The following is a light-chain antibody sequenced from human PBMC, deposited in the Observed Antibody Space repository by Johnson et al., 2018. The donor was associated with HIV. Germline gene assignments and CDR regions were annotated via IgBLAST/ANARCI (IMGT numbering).Light chain of an antibody. J-gene: IGLJ1*01. CDR3: GTWDSSLTSYV. Sequence: QSVLTQPPSVSAAPRQTVTISCSGSSSNVGSSFVSWYRQVPGTAPKLLIYDNNKRPSGIPGRFSGSKSGPSATLGITGLQTGDEAGYYCGTWDSSLTSYVFGARTKVTVL. CDR2: DNN. CDR1: SSNVGSSF. V-gene: IGLV1-51*01.